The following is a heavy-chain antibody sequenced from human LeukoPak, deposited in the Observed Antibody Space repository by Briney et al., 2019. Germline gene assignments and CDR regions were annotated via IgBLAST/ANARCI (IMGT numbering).Heavy chain of an antibody. D-gene: IGHD6-6*01. Sequence: GGSLRLSCAASGFTFSSYAMHWVRQAPGKGLEWVAVISYDGSNKYYADSVKGRFTISRDNSKNTLYLQMNSLRDEDTAVYYCARGPLGVLDYWGQGTLVTVSS. J-gene: IGHJ4*02. CDR3: ARGPLGVLDY. CDR2: ISYDGSNK. V-gene: IGHV3-30-3*01. CDR1: GFTFSSYA.